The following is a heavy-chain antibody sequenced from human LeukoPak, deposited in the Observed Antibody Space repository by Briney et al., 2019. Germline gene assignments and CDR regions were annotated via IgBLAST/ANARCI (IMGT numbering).Heavy chain of an antibody. Sequence: GGSLRLSCAASGFTFSSYWMSWVRQAPGKGLEWVANIKQDGSEKYYVDSVKGRFTISRDNAKNSLYLQMNSLRAEDTAVYFCARDVIKYYDFWSGYTHWYFDLWGRGTLVTVSS. CDR1: GFTFSSYW. V-gene: IGHV3-7*01. J-gene: IGHJ2*01. CDR3: ARDVIKYYDFWSGYTHWYFDL. D-gene: IGHD3-3*01. CDR2: IKQDGSEK.